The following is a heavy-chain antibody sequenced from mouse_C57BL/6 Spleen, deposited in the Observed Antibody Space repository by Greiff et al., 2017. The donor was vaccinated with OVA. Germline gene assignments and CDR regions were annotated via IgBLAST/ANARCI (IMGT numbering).Heavy chain of an antibody. CDR3: ARRDYGSSYYFDY. D-gene: IGHD1-1*01. CDR2: IYPRSGNT. V-gene: IGHV1-81*01. Sequence: VKLMESGAELARPGASVKLSCKASGYTFTSYGISWVKQRTGQGLEWIGEIYPRSGNTYYNEKFKGKATLTADKSSSTSYLELRSLTSEDSAVYFCARRDYGSSYYFDYWGQGTTLTFSS. J-gene: IGHJ2*01. CDR1: GYTFTSYG.